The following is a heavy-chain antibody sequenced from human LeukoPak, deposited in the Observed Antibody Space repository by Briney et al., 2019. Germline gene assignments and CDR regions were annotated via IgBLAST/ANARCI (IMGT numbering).Heavy chain of an antibody. V-gene: IGHV4-59*08. CDR3: ARHISSSPVYFDL. D-gene: IGHD2-2*01. CDR2: IYNSGST. Sequence: PSETLSLTCTVSGGLLSSYYWSWIRQPPGKGLEWIGDIYNSGSTNYNPSLKSRFTMSVHTSKSHFSLTLSSVTAADTVVYYCARHISSSPVYFDLWGRGTLVTVSS. J-gene: IGHJ2*01. CDR1: GGLLSSYY.